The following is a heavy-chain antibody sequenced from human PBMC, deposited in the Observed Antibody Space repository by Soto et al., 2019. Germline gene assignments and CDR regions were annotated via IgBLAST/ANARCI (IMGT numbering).Heavy chain of an antibody. CDR1: GYTFTSYY. V-gene: IGHV1-46*01. J-gene: IGHJ6*02. CDR3: ARGPSYYDSSGYPYGMDV. Sequence: ASVKVSCKASGYTFTSYYMHWVRQAPGQGLEWMGIINPSGGSTSYAQKFQCRVTMTRDTSTSTVYMELSSLRSEDTAVYYCARGPSYYDSSGYPYGMDVWGQGTTVTAP. D-gene: IGHD3-22*01. CDR2: INPSGGST.